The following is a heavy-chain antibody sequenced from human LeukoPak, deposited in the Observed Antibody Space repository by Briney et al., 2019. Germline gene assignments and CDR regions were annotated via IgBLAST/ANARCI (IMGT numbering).Heavy chain of an antibody. J-gene: IGHJ3*01. V-gene: IGHV4-34*01. D-gene: IGHD3-10*01. Sequence: SETLSLTCAVYGGSFSGYYWSWIRQPPGKGLEWIGEINHSGSTNYNPSLKSRVTISVDTSKNQFSLMLTSVTAADTALYYCARGMWFDTLFSAFDVWGQGTMVSVSS. CDR3: ARGMWFDTLFSAFDV. CDR2: INHSGST. CDR1: GGSFSGYY.